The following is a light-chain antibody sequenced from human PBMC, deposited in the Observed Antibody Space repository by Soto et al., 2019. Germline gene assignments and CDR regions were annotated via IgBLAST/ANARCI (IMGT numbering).Light chain of an antibody. CDR2: GAS. J-gene: IGKJ1*01. CDR3: QQYGSSPPT. Sequence: EIVLTQSPGTLSLSPGERVTFSCRASQSVSSSYLAWYQQKPGRAPRLLIYGASSRDTGIPDRFSGSGSGTDFTLTISRLEPEDFAVYYCQQYGSSPPTFGQGTKVEIK. V-gene: IGKV3-20*01. CDR1: QSVSSSY.